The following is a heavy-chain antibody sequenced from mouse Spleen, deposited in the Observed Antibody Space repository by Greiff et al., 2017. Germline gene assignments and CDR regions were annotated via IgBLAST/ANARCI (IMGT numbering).Heavy chain of an antibody. CDR3: ARKGFDY. Sequence: VKLQESGPELVKPGASVKISCKASGYAFSSSWMNWVKQRPGKGLEWIGRIYPGDGDTNYNGKFKGKATLTAVKSSSTAYMQLSSLTSEDSAVYFCARKGFDYWGQGTTLTVSS. J-gene: IGHJ2*01. CDR2: IYPGDGDT. V-gene: IGHV1-82*01. CDR1: GYAFSSSW.